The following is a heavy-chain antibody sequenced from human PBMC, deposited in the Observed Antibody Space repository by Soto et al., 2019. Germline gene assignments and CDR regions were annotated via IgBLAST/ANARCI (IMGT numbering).Heavy chain of an antibody. Sequence: QVQLVESAGGVVQPGRSLRLSCAASGFTFSSYGMHWVRQAPGKGLEWVAVISYDGSNKYYADSVKGRFTISRENTKNTLYLQMNSLRAEDTAVYYCAKGSTAITYFDYWGQGTLVTVSS. CDR1: GFTFSSYG. CDR2: ISYDGSNK. V-gene: IGHV3-30*18. D-gene: IGHD5-18*01. J-gene: IGHJ4*02. CDR3: AKGSTAITYFDY.